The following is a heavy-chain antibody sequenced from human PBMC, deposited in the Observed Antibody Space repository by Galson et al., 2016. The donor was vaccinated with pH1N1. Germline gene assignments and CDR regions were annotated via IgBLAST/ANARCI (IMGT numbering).Heavy chain of an antibody. V-gene: IGHV3-30*18. CDR1: GFTFRNYG. D-gene: IGHD4-17*01. J-gene: IGHJ4*02. CDR3: AKDPGGGAVTMFYLDY. Sequence: SLRLSCAVSGFTFRNYGMHWVRQAPGKGLEWVAVIWFDGSNKYYADSVKGRFTVSRDNSKNTLYLQMNSLRPEDTAMYYCAKDPGGGAVTMFYLDYWGQGTLVTVSS. CDR2: IWFDGSNK.